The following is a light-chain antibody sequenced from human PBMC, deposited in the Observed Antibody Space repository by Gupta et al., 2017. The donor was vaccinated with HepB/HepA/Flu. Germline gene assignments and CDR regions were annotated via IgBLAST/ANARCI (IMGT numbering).Light chain of an antibody. V-gene: IGLV2-14*01. CDR3: SSFTPSSVPWV. CDR1: SSDVSGFNY. CDR2: GVS. J-gene: IGLJ3*02. Sequence: QSELTQHAPVSGSLGQSITISCTGTSSDVSGFNYVSWYQQYPCNVPKLLIYGVSSRPSGVSNRFSGSNSGSTATLTISGLQADDEADYYCSSFTPSSVPWVFGGGTKLTVL.